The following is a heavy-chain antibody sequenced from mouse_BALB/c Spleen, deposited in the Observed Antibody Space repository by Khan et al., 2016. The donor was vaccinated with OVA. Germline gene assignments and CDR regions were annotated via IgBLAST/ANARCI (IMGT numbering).Heavy chain of an antibody. V-gene: IGHV3-2*02. J-gene: IGHJ2*01. CDR3: ASTRFYYRYSFVDY. Sequence: EVQLQESGPGLVKPSQSLSLTCTVTGYSITSDYAWIWIRQFPGNKLEWMGYISYSGSTSYNPSLKSRISITRDTSTNQFFLQLNSVTTEDTATYYCASTRFYYRYSFVDYWGQGTTLTVSS. CDR1: GYSITSDYA. CDR2: ISYSGST. D-gene: IGHD2-14*01.